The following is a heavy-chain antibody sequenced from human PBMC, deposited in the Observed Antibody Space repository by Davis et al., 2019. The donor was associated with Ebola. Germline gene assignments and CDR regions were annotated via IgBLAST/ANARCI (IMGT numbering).Heavy chain of an antibody. CDR3: AGDRLHQYYFDY. CDR1: GFTFSNSW. CDR2: INRDGTTT. D-gene: IGHD2-2*01. Sequence: HTGGSLRLSCAASGFTFSNSWMSWVRQGPGEGLVWVSHINRDGTTTNYADSVEGRFTISRDNAKNSLYLQMNSLRAEDTAVYYCAGDRLHQYYFDYWGQGTLVTVSS. J-gene: IGHJ4*02. V-gene: IGHV3-74*01.